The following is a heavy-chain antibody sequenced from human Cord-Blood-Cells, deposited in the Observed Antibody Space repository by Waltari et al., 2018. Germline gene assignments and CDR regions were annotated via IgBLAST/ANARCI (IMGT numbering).Heavy chain of an antibody. CDR2: IIPIFGTE. J-gene: IGHJ3*02. CDR1: GATFSSYD. Sequence: QVQLVQSGAEVKKPGSSVKVSCQASGATFSSYDISWALQSPGHGLEWMGGIIPIFGTENYGEKFQGRVTITADESTSTAYMELSSLRSEDTAVYYCARPPKSTVNDAFDIWGQGTMVTVSS. CDR3: ARPPKSTVNDAFDI. D-gene: IGHD4-17*01. V-gene: IGHV1-69*01.